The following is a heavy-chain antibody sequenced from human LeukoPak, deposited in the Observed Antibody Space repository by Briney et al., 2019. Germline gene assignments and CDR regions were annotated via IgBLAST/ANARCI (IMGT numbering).Heavy chain of an antibody. D-gene: IGHD1-26*01. Sequence: ASVKVSCKASGYTFTSYGISWVRQAPGQGLEWMGWISDYNGNTNYAQKLQGRVTMTTDTSTSTAYMELRSLRSDDTAVYYCAREAGAQWELLDWVTDYWGQGTLVTVSS. J-gene: IGHJ4*02. CDR3: AREAGAQWELLDWVTDY. CDR2: ISDYNGNT. CDR1: GYTFTSYG. V-gene: IGHV1-18*01.